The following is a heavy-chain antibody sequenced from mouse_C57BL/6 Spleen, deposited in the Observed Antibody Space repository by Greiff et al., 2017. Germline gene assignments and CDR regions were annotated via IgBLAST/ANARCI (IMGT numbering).Heavy chain of an antibody. CDR3: ARRDSITTADFDV. CDR2: IDPSGSYT. V-gene: IGHV1-50*01. J-gene: IGHJ1*03. D-gene: IGHD1-2*01. Sequence: QVQLQQPGAELVKPGASVKLSCKASGYTFTSYWMQWVKQRPGQGLEWIGKIDPSGSYTNYNQKFKGTATLTVDTTSSTAYMQRSSLTSEDSAVYYCARRDSITTADFDVWGTGTTVTVSS. CDR1: GYTFTSYW.